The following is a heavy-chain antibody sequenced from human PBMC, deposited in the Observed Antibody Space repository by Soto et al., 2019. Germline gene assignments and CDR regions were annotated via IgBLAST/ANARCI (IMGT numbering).Heavy chain of an antibody. Sequence: ASVEVSCKASGYTFTSYAMHWVRQAPGQRLEWMGWINAGNGNTKYSQKFQGRVTITRDTSASTAYMELSSLRSEDTAVYYCARDLIYSSGSLDYWGQGTLVTLSS. V-gene: IGHV1-3*01. D-gene: IGHD6-19*01. CDR3: ARDLIYSSGSLDY. CDR1: GYTFTSYA. CDR2: INAGNGNT. J-gene: IGHJ4*02.